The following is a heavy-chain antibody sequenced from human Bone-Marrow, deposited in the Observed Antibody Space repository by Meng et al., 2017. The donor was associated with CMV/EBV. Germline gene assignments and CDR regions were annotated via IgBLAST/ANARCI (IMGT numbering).Heavy chain of an antibody. CDR2: IRSKANSYAI. Sequence: GESLKISLAASGFTFIGSAMHWVRKASGKGLEWGGRIRSKANSYAIAYTVSVKGRLTISRDASKNTAYLQMNSLKTDDTAVYYCTRLGNPTAAGFSYYDGMDVWGQGTTVTVSS. CDR3: TRLGNPTAAGFSYYDGMDV. J-gene: IGHJ6*02. CDR1: GFTFIGSA. V-gene: IGHV3-73*01. D-gene: IGHD6-13*01.